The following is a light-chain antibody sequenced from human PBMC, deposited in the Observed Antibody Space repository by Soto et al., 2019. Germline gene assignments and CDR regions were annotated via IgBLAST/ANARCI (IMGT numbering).Light chain of an antibody. J-gene: IGKJ5*01. CDR3: QHYDYSSST. Sequence: EIVLTQSPGTLSLSPGERATLSCRASQSVTSSNLAWYQQRPGQAPRLVIYGASSRATDMPDRFSGSGSGTDFTLTISRLEPEDFAVYYCQHYDYSSSTFGQGTRLKIK. V-gene: IGKV3-20*01. CDR1: QSVTSSN. CDR2: GAS.